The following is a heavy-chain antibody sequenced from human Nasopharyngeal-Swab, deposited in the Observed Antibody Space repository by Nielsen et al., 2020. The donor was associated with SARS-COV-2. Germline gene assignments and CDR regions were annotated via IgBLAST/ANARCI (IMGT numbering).Heavy chain of an antibody. CDR3: ARDGNFWSGYPLSADY. J-gene: IGHJ4*02. D-gene: IGHD3-3*01. Sequence: ASVKVSCKASGYTFTSCGISWVRQAPGQGLEWMGWISAYNGNTNYAQKLQGRVTMTTDTSTSTAYMELRSLRSDDTAVYYCARDGNFWSGYPLSADYWGQGTLVTVSS. V-gene: IGHV1-18*04. CDR1: GYTFTSCG. CDR2: ISAYNGNT.